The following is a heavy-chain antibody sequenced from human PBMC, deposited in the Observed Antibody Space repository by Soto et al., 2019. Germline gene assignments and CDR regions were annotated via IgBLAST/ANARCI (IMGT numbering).Heavy chain of an antibody. CDR2: IYPSDSDI. D-gene: IGHD1-26*01. CDR1: GYSFTTNW. J-gene: IGHJ4*02. Sequence: RGESLKISCKGSGYSFTTNWIGWVRQMPRKGLEWMGIIYPSDSDIRYSPSFQGQVTISADKSISTAYLQWSSLKASDTAMYYCARLYGRYFDNWAREPWSPSPQ. CDR3: ARLYGRYFDN. V-gene: IGHV5-51*01.